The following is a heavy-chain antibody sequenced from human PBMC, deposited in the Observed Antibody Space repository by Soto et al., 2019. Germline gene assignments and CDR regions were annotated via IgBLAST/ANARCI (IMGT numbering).Heavy chain of an antibody. D-gene: IGHD3-10*01. CDR3: ARDPIVRGVVGWYFDL. CDR2: IHNSGTT. J-gene: IGHJ2*01. CDR1: GGSISRSVYY. Sequence: QVQLQESGPGLVKPSQTLSLTCAVSGGSISRSVYYCNWIRQHPGKGLEWIGYIHNSGTTYYNPSLESRLSFSVDTSKNQFDLKLNSVTTADTAVYYCARDPIVRGVVGWYFDLWGRGTLVTVSS. V-gene: IGHV4-31*11.